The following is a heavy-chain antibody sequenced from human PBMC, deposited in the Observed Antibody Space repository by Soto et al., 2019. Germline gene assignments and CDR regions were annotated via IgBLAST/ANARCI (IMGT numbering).Heavy chain of an antibody. V-gene: IGHV3-74*01. CDR3: ARDLRFSSSWFLIGWFDP. CDR1: GFTFSSYW. D-gene: IGHD6-13*01. J-gene: IGHJ5*02. Sequence: GGSLRLSCAASGFTFSSYWMHWVRQAPGKGLVWVSRINSDGSSTNYADSVKGRFTISRDNAKNTLYLQMNSLRAEDTAVYYCARDLRFSSSWFLIGWFDPWGQGTLVTV. CDR2: INSDGSST.